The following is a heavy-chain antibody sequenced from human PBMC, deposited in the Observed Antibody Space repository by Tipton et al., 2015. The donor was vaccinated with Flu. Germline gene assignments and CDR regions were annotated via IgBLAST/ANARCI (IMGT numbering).Heavy chain of an antibody. D-gene: IGHD5-18*01. Sequence: TLSLTCAVYGGSFSGYYWSWIRQPPGKGLEWIGEINHSGSTNYNPSLKSRVTISVDTSKNQFSLKLSSVTAADTAVYYCARGRGYSYGPRNRISYFDYWGQGTLVTVSS. J-gene: IGHJ4*02. CDR2: INHSGST. V-gene: IGHV4-34*01. CDR3: ARGRGYSYGPRNRISYFDY. CDR1: GGSFSGYY.